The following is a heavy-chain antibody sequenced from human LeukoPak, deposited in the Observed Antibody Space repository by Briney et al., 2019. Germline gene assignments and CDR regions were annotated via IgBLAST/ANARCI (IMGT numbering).Heavy chain of an antibody. V-gene: IGHV4-4*09. CDR1: GGSISSYY. J-gene: IGHJ4*02. CDR2: IYTSGST. Sequence: PSETLSLTCAVSGGSISSYYWSWIRQPPGKGLEWIGYIYTSGSTNYNPSLKSRVTISVDTSKNQFSLKLSSVTAADTAVYYCARYGGNLIDYWGQGTLVTVSS. CDR3: ARYGGNLIDY. D-gene: IGHD4-23*01.